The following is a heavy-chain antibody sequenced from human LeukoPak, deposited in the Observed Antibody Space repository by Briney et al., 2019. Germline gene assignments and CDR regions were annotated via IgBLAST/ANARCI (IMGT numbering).Heavy chain of an antibody. V-gene: IGHV3-30*03. CDR3: AGGRLTTVTYFDY. Sequence: GGSLRLSCAASGSTFSSYGMHWVRQVPGKGLEWVAVISYDGSNKYYADSVKGRFTISRDNSKNTLYLQMNSLRAEDTAVYYCAGGRLTTVTYFDYWGQGTLVTVSS. D-gene: IGHD4-17*01. CDR1: GSTFSSYG. CDR2: ISYDGSNK. J-gene: IGHJ4*02.